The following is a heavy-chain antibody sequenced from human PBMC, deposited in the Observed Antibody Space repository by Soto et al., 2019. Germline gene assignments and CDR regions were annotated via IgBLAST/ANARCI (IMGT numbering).Heavy chain of an antibody. V-gene: IGHV3-33*01. CDR1: GFSLSRYG. CDR3: ARDLHYWSLLIDH. D-gene: IGHD2-8*02. Sequence: GGSLRLSCTASGFSLSRYGLHWVRQAPGKGLQWVAGLWSNGIKTSYTDSVKGRFTISRDTSKNMLYLQMNTLGAEDTAVYYCARDLHYWSLLIDHWGQGTLVTDS. CDR2: LWSNGIKT. J-gene: IGHJ4*02.